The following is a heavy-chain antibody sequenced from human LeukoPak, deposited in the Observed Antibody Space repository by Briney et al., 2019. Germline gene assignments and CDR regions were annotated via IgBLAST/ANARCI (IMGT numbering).Heavy chain of an antibody. CDR3: ARSGTVTTWNY. D-gene: IGHD4-17*01. CDR1: GGSISSGGYY. Sequence: SQTLSLTCTVSGGSISSGGYYWSWIRQHPGKGWEWIGCIYYSGTTYYHPSLTSRVAISVDTSKNQFSLKLSSVTAADTAVYYCARSGTVTTWNYWGQGTLVTVSS. V-gene: IGHV4-31*03. CDR2: IYYSGTT. J-gene: IGHJ4*02.